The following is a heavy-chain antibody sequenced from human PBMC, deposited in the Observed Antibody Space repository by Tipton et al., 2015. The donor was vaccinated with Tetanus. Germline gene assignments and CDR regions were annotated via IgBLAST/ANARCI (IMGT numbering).Heavy chain of an antibody. V-gene: IGHV4-4*07. CDR3: ARGWGSSWYYFDY. J-gene: IGHJ4*02. CDR2: IYTSGST. CDR1: GDSISSFY. D-gene: IGHD6-13*01. Sequence: GLVKPSETLSLTCSVSGDSISSFYWSWIRLPAGKGLEWIGRIYTSGSTNYNPSLKSRVTMSVDTSKRQFSLKLNSVTAADTAVYYCARGWGSSWYYFDYWGQGILVTVSS.